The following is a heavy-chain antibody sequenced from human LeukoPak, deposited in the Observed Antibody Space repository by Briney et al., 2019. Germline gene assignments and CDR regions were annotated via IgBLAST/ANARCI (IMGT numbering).Heavy chain of an antibody. Sequence: SVKVSCKASGGTFSTHAISWVRQAPGQGLEWMGGLIPIFALANYAQKFQGRLTITADESTNTAYLELSSLRFEDTAVCYCARAECSTTNCHTRIRNYYMDVWGTGTPVTVSS. CDR2: LIPIFALA. J-gene: IGHJ6*03. D-gene: IGHD2-2*01. CDR3: ARAECSTTNCHTRIRNYYMDV. CDR1: GGTFSTHA. V-gene: IGHV1-69*13.